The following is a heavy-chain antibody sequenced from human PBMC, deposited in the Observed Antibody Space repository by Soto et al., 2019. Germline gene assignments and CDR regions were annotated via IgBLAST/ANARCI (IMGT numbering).Heavy chain of an antibody. CDR2: FRAGGDDGTT. Sequence: GGSLRLSCVDSGFTFSSYYMSWVRQAPGKGLEWVSGFRAGGDDGTTYYADSVKGRFTISRDNSKNTLFLQMNSLRAEDTAIYYCAKKVNSGSGSQYFDYFGQGTLVTVSS. J-gene: IGHJ4*02. CDR3: AKKVNSGSGSQYFDY. V-gene: IGHV3-23*01. D-gene: IGHD3-10*01. CDR1: GFTFSSYY.